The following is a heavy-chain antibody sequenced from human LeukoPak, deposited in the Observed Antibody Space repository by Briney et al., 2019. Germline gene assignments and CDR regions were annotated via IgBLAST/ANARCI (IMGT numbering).Heavy chain of an antibody. J-gene: IGHJ3*02. CDR1: GFTFNTYW. V-gene: IGHV3-7*01. Sequence: GGSLRLSCAASGFTFNTYWLHWVRQAPGKGLEWVANIKQDGSEKYYVDSVKGRFTISRDNAKNSLYLQMNSLRAEDTAVYYCARDPHGAFDIWGQGTMVTVSS. CDR3: ARDPHGAFDI. CDR2: IKQDGSEK.